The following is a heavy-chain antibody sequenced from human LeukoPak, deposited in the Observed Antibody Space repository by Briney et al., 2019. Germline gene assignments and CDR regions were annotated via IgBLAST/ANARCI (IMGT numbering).Heavy chain of an antibody. D-gene: IGHD4-11*01. V-gene: IGHV3-49*03. J-gene: IGHJ6*02. Sequence: GGSLRLSCTASGFTFGDYAMSWFRQAPGKGLEWVGFIRSKAYGGTTEYAASVKGRFTISRDDSKSIAYLQMNSLKTEDTAVYYCTSQAGVTTVYHYYGMDVWGQGTTVTVSS. CDR2: IRSKAYGGTT. CDR1: GFTFGDYA. CDR3: TSQAGVTTVYHYYGMDV.